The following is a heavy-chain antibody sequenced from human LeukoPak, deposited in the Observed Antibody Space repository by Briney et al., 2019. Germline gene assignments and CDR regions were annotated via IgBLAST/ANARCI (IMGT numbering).Heavy chain of an antibody. J-gene: IGHJ5*02. CDR2: FDPEDGET. Sequence: ASVKVSCKVSGYTLTELSMHWVRQAPGKGLEWMGGFDPEDGETIYAQKFQGRVTMTEDTSTDTAYMELSSLRSEDTAVYYCATLGGIYCSSTSCYYNWFDPWGQGTLATVSS. CDR1: GYTLTELS. D-gene: IGHD2-2*01. CDR3: ATLGGIYCSSTSCYYNWFDP. V-gene: IGHV1-24*01.